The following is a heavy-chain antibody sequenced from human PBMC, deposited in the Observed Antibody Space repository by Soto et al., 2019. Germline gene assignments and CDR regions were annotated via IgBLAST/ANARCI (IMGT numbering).Heavy chain of an antibody. J-gene: IGHJ6*02. CDR1: GFTFSSYA. Sequence: EVQLLESGGGLVQPGGSLRLSCAASGFTFSSYAMSWVRQAPGKGLEWVSAISGSGGSTYYADSVKGRFTISRDNSKNTRYLQMNSLRAEDTAVYYCAKFRIYCSGGSCYSSVYYGMDVWGQGTTVTVSS. V-gene: IGHV3-23*01. CDR3: AKFRIYCSGGSCYSSVYYGMDV. CDR2: ISGSGGST. D-gene: IGHD2-15*01.